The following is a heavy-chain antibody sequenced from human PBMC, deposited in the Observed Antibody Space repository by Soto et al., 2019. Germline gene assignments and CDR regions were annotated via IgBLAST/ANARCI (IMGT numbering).Heavy chain of an antibody. CDR1: GFTFSSYG. D-gene: IGHD2-2*01. Sequence: PGGSLRLSCAASGFTFSSYGMHWVRQAPGKGLEWVAVIWYDGSNKYYADSVKGRFTISRDNSKNTLYLQMNSLRAEDTAVYYCARDRGCISTTCYRYYYAMDVWAQGTTVTVSS. CDR3: ARDRGCISTTCYRYYYAMDV. V-gene: IGHV3-33*01. CDR2: IWYDGSNK. J-gene: IGHJ6*02.